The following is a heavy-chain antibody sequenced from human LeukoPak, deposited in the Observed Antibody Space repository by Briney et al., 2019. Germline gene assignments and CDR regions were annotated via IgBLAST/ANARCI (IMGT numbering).Heavy chain of an antibody. CDR1: GYTFTGYY. Sequence: ASVKVSCKASGYTFTGYYMHWVRQAPGQGLEWMGWINPNSGGTNYAQKFQGRVTMTRDTSISTAYMELSRLRSDDTAVYYCARDRVTMVRGVILGSWFDPWGQGTLVTVSS. CDR2: INPNSGGT. CDR3: ARDRVTMVRGVILGSWFDP. D-gene: IGHD3-10*01. V-gene: IGHV1-2*02. J-gene: IGHJ5*02.